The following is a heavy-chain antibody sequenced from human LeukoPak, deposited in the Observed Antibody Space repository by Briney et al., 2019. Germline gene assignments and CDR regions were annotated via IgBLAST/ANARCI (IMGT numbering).Heavy chain of an antibody. CDR3: ASGDYGDYVGWFDP. D-gene: IGHD4-17*01. CDR2: INPNSGGT. V-gene: IGHV1-2*02. Sequence: EASVKVSCKASGYTFTGYYMHWLRQAPGQGLEWMGWINPNSGGTNYAQKFQGRVTMTRDTSISTAYMELSRLRSDDTAVYYCASGDYGDYVGWFDPWSQGALVTVSS. CDR1: GYTFTGYY. J-gene: IGHJ5*02.